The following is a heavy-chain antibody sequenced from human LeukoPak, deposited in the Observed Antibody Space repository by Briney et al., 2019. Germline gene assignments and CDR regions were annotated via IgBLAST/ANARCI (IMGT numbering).Heavy chain of an antibody. Sequence: GGSLRLSCAASGFTFSSYTMNWVRQAPGKGLEWVSPISTGSSYIYYANSVKGRFTISRDNAKNSLYLQMNSLTAEDTAVYYCARDTNGDLDYWGQGTLVTVSS. D-gene: IGHD2-8*01. J-gene: IGHJ4*02. CDR3: ARDTNGDLDY. V-gene: IGHV3-21*04. CDR2: ISTGSSYI. CDR1: GFTFSSYT.